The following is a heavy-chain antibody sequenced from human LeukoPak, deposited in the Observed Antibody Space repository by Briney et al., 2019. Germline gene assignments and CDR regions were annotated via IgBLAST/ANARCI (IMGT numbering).Heavy chain of an antibody. CDR1: GNTFTSYD. D-gene: IGHD3-3*01. CDR2: MNPNSGNT. V-gene: IGHV1-8*01. Sequence: ASVKVSCKASGNTFTSYDINWVRQATGQGLEWMGWMNPNSGNTGYAQKFQGRVIMTRNTSISTAYMELSSLRSEDTAVYYCARGESRRIFLRFLGSQGMDVWGQGTTVTVSS. CDR3: ARGESRRIFLRFLGSQGMDV. J-gene: IGHJ6*02.